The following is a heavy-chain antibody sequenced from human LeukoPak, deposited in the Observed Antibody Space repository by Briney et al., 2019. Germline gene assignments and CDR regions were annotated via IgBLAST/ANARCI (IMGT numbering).Heavy chain of an antibody. CDR1: GYTFTSYG. CDR2: ITTYNGNT. Sequence: ASVTVSCKDSGYTFTSYGISRVRQTPGQGHEWMGWITTYNGNTKYAQKFQGRVTVTTDTFTSTAYMELRSLRSDDTAVYYCAKGPSIAAAGGYYYGMDVWGQGTTVTVSS. CDR3: AKGPSIAAAGGYYYGMDV. D-gene: IGHD6-13*01. J-gene: IGHJ6*02. V-gene: IGHV1-18*01.